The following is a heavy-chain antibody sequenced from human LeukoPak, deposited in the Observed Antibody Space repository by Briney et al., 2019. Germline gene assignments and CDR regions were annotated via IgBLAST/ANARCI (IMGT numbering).Heavy chain of an antibody. Sequence: GGSLRLSCAASGFTFSNYNLNWVRQAPGKGLEWISYISSSRSTIYYADTVKGRFTISRDNTKNSLYLQMNSLRAEDTAVYYCARENKMGYSYADDFWGQGTLVTVSS. CDR2: ISSSRSTI. CDR1: GFTFSNYN. D-gene: IGHD5-18*01. J-gene: IGHJ4*02. V-gene: IGHV3-48*04. CDR3: ARENKMGYSYADDF.